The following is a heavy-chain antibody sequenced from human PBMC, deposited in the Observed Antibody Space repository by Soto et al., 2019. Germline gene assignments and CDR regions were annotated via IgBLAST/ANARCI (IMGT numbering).Heavy chain of an antibody. CDR1: GFTFSDYH. Sequence: GGSLRLSCAASGFTFSDYHMSWIRQAPGKGLEWVSYISGSSSYTNSADSVRGRFTISRDNAKSSVYLQMNSLRAEDTAVYYCAREGALKPFSSWGQGALVTVSS. V-gene: IGHV3-11*06. CDR2: ISGSSSYT. J-gene: IGHJ5*02. CDR3: AREGALKPFSS.